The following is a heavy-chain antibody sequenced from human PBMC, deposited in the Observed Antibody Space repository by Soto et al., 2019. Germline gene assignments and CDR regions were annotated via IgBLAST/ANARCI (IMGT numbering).Heavy chain of an antibody. V-gene: IGHV3-23*01. CDR1: GFTFDSYA. CDR2: ISGSGAGT. J-gene: IGHJ4*02. Sequence: GGSLRLSCAASGFTFDSYAMSWVRQAPGKGLEWFSAISGSGAGTYYADSVRGRFTISRDNSGNTVYLQMNSLRAEDTALYFCAKGSSSSRPYYFDYSGQGTLVTVSS. CDR3: AKGSSSSRPYYFDY. D-gene: IGHD2-2*01.